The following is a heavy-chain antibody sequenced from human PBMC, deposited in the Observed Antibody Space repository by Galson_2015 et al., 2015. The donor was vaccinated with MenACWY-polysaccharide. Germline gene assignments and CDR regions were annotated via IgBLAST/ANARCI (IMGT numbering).Heavy chain of an antibody. CDR1: GFAFSSHA. V-gene: IGHV3-23*01. CDR2: ITGDGSTS. Sequence: SLRLSCAASGFAFSSHAMGWVRQAPEKGLEWVSSITGDGSTSFYADSVRGRFTLSKDNSQNTLFLQMNSLRAEDTAIYFCAKIRPPGSICDHWGQGTLVTVSS. CDR3: AKIRPPGSICDH. J-gene: IGHJ1*01. D-gene: IGHD2/OR15-2a*01.